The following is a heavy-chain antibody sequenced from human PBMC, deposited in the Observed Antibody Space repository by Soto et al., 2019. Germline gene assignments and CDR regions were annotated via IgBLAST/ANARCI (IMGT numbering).Heavy chain of an antibody. Sequence: EVQLVESGGGLVQPGGSLRLSCAAYGFTVSGNYMSWVRQAPGKGLEWVSIIYGGDSTYYAESVKGRFTTSRDNSKNTLYLQMNNLRAEDTGIYYCATPRSRKYYFDYWCQGTLVAVSS. J-gene: IGHJ4*02. D-gene: IGHD6-6*01. CDR1: GFTVSGNY. CDR2: IYGGDST. V-gene: IGHV3-66*04. CDR3: ATPRSRKYYFDY.